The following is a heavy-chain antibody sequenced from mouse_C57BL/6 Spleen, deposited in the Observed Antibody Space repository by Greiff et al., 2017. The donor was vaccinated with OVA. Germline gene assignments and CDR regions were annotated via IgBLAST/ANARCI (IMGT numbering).Heavy chain of an antibody. D-gene: IGHD1-1*01. Sequence: QVQLQQSGAELVMPGASVKLSCKASGYTFTSYWMHWVKQRPGQGLEWIGEIDPSDSYTNYNQKFKGKSTLTVDKSSSTAYMQLSSLTSEDSAVYYCARKAYYGSVDYWGQGTTLTVSS. J-gene: IGHJ2*01. V-gene: IGHV1-69*01. CDR2: IDPSDSYT. CDR1: GYTFTSYW. CDR3: ARKAYYGSVDY.